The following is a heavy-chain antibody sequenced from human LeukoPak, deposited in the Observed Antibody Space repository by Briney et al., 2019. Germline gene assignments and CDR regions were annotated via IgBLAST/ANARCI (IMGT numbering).Heavy chain of an antibody. Sequence: PGGSLRLSCAASGFTFSSYGMHWVRQAPGKGLEWVAVIWYDGSNKYYADSVKGRFTISRDNSKNTLYLQMNSLRAEDTAVYYCARARDYPHVYYYYGMDVWGQGTTVTVSS. CDR3: ARARDYPHVYYYYGMDV. D-gene: IGHD4/OR15-4a*01. V-gene: IGHV3-33*01. J-gene: IGHJ6*02. CDR1: GFTFSSYG. CDR2: IWYDGSNK.